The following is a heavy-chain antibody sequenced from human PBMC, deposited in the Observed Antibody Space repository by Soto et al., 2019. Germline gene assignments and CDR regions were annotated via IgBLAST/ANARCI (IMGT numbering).Heavy chain of an antibody. D-gene: IGHD6-19*01. Sequence: ASVKVSCKASGYTFTSYHIHWVRQAPGQGLEWMGVIKPSGGSTTYAQKFQGRVTMTRDTSTSTVYMELSSLRSEDTAVYYCARVLTDSSGWYNFDYWGQGTLVTVSS. V-gene: IGHV1-46*01. CDR1: GYTFTSYH. CDR3: ARVLTDSSGWYNFDY. J-gene: IGHJ4*02. CDR2: IKPSGGST.